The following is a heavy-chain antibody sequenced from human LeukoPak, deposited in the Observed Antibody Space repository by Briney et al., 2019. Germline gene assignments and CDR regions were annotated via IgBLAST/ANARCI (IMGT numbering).Heavy chain of an antibody. D-gene: IGHD4-23*01. CDR1: GYSISSGYY. V-gene: IGHV4-38-2*02. J-gene: IGHJ4*02. CDR3: VMTTVVTNDPYFDY. CDR2: IDHSGST. Sequence: SETLSLTCTVSGYSISSGYYWGWIRQPPGKGLEWTGSIDHSGSTYYNPSLKSRVTISVDTAKNQFSLKLSSVTAADTALYYCVMTTVVTNDPYFDYWGRGTLVTVSS.